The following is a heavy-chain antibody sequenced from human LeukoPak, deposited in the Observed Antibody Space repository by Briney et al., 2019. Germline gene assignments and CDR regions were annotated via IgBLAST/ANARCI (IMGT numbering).Heavy chain of an antibody. Sequence: ASVKVSCKASGYTFASYGISWVRQAPGQGLEWMGWISAYNGNTNYAQKLQGRVTMTTDTSTSTAYMELRSLRSDDTAVYYCARLRFLEWLRDYWGQGTLVTVSS. V-gene: IGHV1-18*01. CDR3: ARLRFLEWLRDY. CDR2: ISAYNGNT. CDR1: GYTFASYG. D-gene: IGHD3-3*01. J-gene: IGHJ4*02.